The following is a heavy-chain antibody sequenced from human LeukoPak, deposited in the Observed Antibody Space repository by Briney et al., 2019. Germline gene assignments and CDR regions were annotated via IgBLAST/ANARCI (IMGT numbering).Heavy chain of an antibody. CDR2: LSGSGGST. V-gene: IGHV3-23*01. J-gene: IGHJ5*02. D-gene: IGHD5-18*01. CDR1: GFTFSSYA. CDR3: AKVRDTALVWFDP. Sequence: GGSLRLSCAASGFTFSSYAMSWVRQAPGKGLECISGLSGSGGSTYYADSVKGRFTISRDNSKNTLYLQMNSLRAEDTAVYYCAKVRDTALVWFDPWGQGTLVSVSS.